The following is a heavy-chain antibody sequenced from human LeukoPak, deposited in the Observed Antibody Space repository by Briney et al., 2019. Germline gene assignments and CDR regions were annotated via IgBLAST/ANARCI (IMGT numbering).Heavy chain of an antibody. CDR2: ISGSGGST. V-gene: IGHV3-23*01. D-gene: IGHD2-2*01. CDR1: GFTFSSYA. J-gene: IGHJ4*02. Sequence: PGGSLRLSCAASGFTFSSYAMSWVRQAPGKGLEWVSAISGSGGSTYYADSVKGRFTISRDNSKNTLYLQMNSLRAEDTAVYYCAKNPEGVYCSSTSCYWNYWGQGTLVTVSS. CDR3: AKNPEGVYCSSTSCYWNY.